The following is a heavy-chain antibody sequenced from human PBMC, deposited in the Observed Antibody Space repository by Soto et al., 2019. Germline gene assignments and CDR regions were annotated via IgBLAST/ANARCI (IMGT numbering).Heavy chain of an antibody. V-gene: IGHV4-39*01. J-gene: IGHJ4*02. CDR2: IYYSGST. CDR3: ASYSSWYGGLDY. D-gene: IGHD6-13*01. Sequence: ETLSLTCTVSGGSISSSSYYWGWIRQPPGKGLEWIGSIYYSGSTYYNPSLKSRVTISVDTSKNQFSLKLSSVTAADTAVYYCASYSSWYGGLDYWGQGTLVTVSS. CDR1: GGSISSSSYY.